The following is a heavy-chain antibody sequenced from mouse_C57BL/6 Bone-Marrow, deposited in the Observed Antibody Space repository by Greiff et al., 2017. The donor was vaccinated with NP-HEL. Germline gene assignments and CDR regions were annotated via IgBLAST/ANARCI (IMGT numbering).Heavy chain of an antibody. J-gene: IGHJ3*01. V-gene: IGHV1-81*01. CDR1: GYTFTSYG. Sequence: VQLQQSGAELARPGASVKLSCKASGYTFTSYGISWVKQRTGQGLEWIGEIYPRSGNTYYNEKFNGKATLTADKSSSTAYMELRSLTSEDSAVYFCARWYYGSSLFAYWGQGTLVTVSA. CDR2: IYPRSGNT. D-gene: IGHD1-1*01. CDR3: ARWYYGSSLFAY.